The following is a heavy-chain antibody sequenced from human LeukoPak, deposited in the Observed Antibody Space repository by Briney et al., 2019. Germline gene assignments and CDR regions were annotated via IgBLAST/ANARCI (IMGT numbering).Heavy chain of an antibody. J-gene: IGHJ5*01. CDR2: ISAYNGST. CDR3: ARESSSNWYDY. D-gene: IGHD6-13*01. CDR1: GYTFTSYG. Sequence: ASVKVSCKASGYTFTSYGISWVRQAPGQGLEWMGWISAYNGSTNYAQKLQGRVTLTTDTSTSTAYMELRSLRSDDTAVYYCARESSSNWYDYWGQGTLVTVSS. V-gene: IGHV1-18*01.